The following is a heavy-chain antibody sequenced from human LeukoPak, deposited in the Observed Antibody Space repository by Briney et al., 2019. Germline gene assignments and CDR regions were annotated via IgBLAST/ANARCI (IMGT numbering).Heavy chain of an antibody. V-gene: IGHV1-2*06. Sequence: ASVKVSCKASGYTFTGYYMHWVRQAPGQGLEWMGRINPNSGVTNYAQKFQGRATMTRDTSIATAYMELSRLRSDDTAVHYCARHRQRLPHYYIYYMDVWSKGSTVTVSS. CDR2: INPNSGVT. CDR1: GYTFTGYY. J-gene: IGHJ6*03. CDR3: ARHRQRLPHYYIYYMDV. D-gene: IGHD6-25*01.